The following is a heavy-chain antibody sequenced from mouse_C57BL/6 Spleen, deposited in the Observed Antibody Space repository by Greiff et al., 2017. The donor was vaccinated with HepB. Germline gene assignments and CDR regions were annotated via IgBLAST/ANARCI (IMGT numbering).Heavy chain of an antibody. CDR3: ARGGLAY. J-gene: IGHJ3*01. V-gene: IGHV1-42*01. Sequence: SGPELVKPGASVKISCKASGYSFTGYYMNWVKQSPEKSLEWIGEINPSTGGTTYNQKFKAKATLTVDKSSSTAYMQLKSLTSEDSAVYYCARGGLAYWGQGTLVTVSA. CDR1: GYSFTGYY. CDR2: INPSTGGT.